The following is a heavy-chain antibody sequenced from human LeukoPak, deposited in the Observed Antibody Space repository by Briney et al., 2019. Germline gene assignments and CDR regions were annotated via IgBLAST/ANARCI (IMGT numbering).Heavy chain of an antibody. CDR1: GFTFSSYA. Sequence: PGGSLRLSCAASGFTFSSYAMSWVRQAPGKGLEWVSAISGSGGSTYYADSVKGRFTISRDNSKNTLYLQMSSLRAEDTAVYYCAKTPTTVTTHYYFDYWGQGTLVTVSS. CDR2: ISGSGGST. J-gene: IGHJ4*02. V-gene: IGHV3-23*01. CDR3: AKTPTTVTTHYYFDY. D-gene: IGHD4-17*01.